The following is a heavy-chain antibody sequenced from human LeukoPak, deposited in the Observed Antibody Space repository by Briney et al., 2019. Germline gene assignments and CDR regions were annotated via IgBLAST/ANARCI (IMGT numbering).Heavy chain of an antibody. V-gene: IGHV3-20*04. D-gene: IGHD1-26*01. CDR1: GFKFDDHG. CDR3: AKDMSYIAFDI. J-gene: IGHJ3*02. CDR2: LNWNGGRT. Sequence: PGGSLRLSCAASGFKFDDHGMNWVRQAPGKGLEWVSGLNWNGGRTGYADSVKGRFTISRDNAKNSLYLQMNSLRAEDTALYYCAKDMSYIAFDIWGQGTMVTVSS.